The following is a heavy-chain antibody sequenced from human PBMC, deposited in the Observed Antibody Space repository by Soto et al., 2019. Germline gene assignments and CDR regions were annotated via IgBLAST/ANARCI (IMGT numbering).Heavy chain of an antibody. Sequence: SETLSLTCTVSGGSVSSESHYWSWIRQTPGKGLEWIGYIYYTGSTNYNPSLKGRITINPDTSKNQFSLQLNSVTPEDTAVYYCARDVRRVGATTNYYYGMDVWGQGTTVTVSS. V-gene: IGHV4-61*01. CDR1: GGSVSSESHY. CDR3: ARDVRRVGATTNYYYGMDV. D-gene: IGHD1-26*01. J-gene: IGHJ6*02. CDR2: IYYTGST.